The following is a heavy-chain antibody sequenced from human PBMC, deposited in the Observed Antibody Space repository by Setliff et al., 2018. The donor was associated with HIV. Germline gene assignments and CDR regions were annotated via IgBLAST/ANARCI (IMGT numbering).Heavy chain of an antibody. CDR3: TRNIGSGTYWGSWYYMDV. Sequence: GGSLRLSCAASGFPFTSFSINWVRQAPGKGLEWVANINKDGSQTYYVDSVKGRFTISRDTAKNSLFLQMNSLRAEDTAMYYCTRNIGSGTYWGSWYYMDVWGKGTTVTVSS. CDR2: INKDGSQT. J-gene: IGHJ6*03. V-gene: IGHV3-7*03. CDR1: GFPFTSFS. D-gene: IGHD1-26*01.